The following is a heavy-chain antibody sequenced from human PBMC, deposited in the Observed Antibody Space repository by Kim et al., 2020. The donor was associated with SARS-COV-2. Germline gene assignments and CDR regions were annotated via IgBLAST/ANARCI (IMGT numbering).Heavy chain of an antibody. CDR1: GFTFSSYG. CDR2: ISYDGSNK. V-gene: IGHV3-30*03. J-gene: IGHJ6*02. Sequence: GGSLRLSCAASGFTFSSYGMHWVRQAPGKGLEWVAVISYDGSNKYYADSVKGRFTISRDNSKNTLYLQMNSQRADDTAVYYCESIAAAGTVYYYYGMDVWGQGTTVTVSS. CDR3: ESIAAAGTVYYYYGMDV. D-gene: IGHD6-13*01.